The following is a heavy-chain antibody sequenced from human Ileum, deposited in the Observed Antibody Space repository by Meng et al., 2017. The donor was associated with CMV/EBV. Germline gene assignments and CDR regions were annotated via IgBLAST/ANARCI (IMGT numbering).Heavy chain of an antibody. CDR3: VRDGGTWNFDI. J-gene: IGHJ3*02. CDR2: ISPDGGGT. CDR1: GITFSNYW. D-gene: IGHD1-1*01. Sequence: GGSLRLSCAASGITFSNYWMHWVRQAAGKGLVWVSRISPDGGGTNYADSVKGRFTISRDDVKNMLYLRMNSLRAEDTAEYYCVRDGGTWNFDIWGQGTMVTVSS. V-gene: IGHV3-74*01.